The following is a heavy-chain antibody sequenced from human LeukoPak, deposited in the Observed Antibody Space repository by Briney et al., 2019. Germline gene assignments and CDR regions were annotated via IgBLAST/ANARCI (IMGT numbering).Heavy chain of an antibody. Sequence: ASVKVSCKASGGTFSSYAISWVRQAPGQGLEWMGGIIPIFGTANYAQKFRGRVTITADESTSTAYMELSSLRSEDTAVYYCTAQDIVVVPAAAYYYYGMDVWGQGTTVTVSS. D-gene: IGHD2-2*01. V-gene: IGHV1-69*13. CDR1: GGTFSSYA. CDR3: TAQDIVVVPAAAYYYYGMDV. J-gene: IGHJ6*02. CDR2: IIPIFGTA.